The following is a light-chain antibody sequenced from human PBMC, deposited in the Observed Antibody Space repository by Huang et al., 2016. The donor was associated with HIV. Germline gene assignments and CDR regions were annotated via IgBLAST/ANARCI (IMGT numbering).Light chain of an antibody. CDR3: QHYGDLPFT. J-gene: IGKJ3*01. CDR1: QDISNY. Sequence: DIQLTQSPPSLSASVGDTVTITCQASQDISNYLNWYQEKPGSAPKFLIYDASNLEAGVPSRFSGSGSGTQFTFTISTLQPEDIGTYYCQHYGDLPFTFGPGTKVDLK. CDR2: DAS. V-gene: IGKV1-33*01.